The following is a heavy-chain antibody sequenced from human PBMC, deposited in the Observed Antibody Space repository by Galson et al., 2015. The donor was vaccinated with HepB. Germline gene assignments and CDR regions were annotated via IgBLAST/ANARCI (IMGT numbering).Heavy chain of an antibody. CDR2: INAGNGNT. J-gene: IGHJ6*03. V-gene: IGHV1-3*01. CDR3: ARDGGSPPSPWGGRFLEWARYYYYYMDV. CDR1: GYTFTSYA. D-gene: IGHD3-3*01. Sequence: SVKVSCKASGYTFTSYAMHWVRQAPGQRLEWMGWINAGNGNTKYSQKFQGRVTITRDTSASTAYMELSSLRSEDTAVYYCARDGGSPPSPWGGRFLEWARYYYYYMDVWGKGTTVTVSS.